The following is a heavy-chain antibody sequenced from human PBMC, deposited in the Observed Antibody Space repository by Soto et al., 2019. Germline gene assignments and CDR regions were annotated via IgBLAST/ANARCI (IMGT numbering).Heavy chain of an antibody. CDR3: AKVFYYDSSGCPGY. V-gene: IGHV3-30*18. CDR1: GFTFSSYG. CDR2: ISYDGSNK. Sequence: GGSLRLSCAASGFTFSSYGMHWVRQAPGKGLEWVAVISYDGSNKYYADSVKGRFTISRDNSKNTLYLQMNSLRAEDTAVYYCAKVFYYDSSGCPGYWGQGT. D-gene: IGHD3-22*01. J-gene: IGHJ4*02.